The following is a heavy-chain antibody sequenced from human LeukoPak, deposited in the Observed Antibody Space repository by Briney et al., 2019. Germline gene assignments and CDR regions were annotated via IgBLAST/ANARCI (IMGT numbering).Heavy chain of an antibody. Sequence: GGSLRLSCAASGFTFSSYAMSWVRQAPGKGLECVSAISGSGGSTYYADSVKGRFTISRDNSKNTLYLQMNSLRAEDTAVYYCAKHTGYSSGWYAGYFDYWGQGTLVTVSS. V-gene: IGHV3-23*01. CDR2: ISGSGGST. J-gene: IGHJ4*02. CDR1: GFTFSSYA. CDR3: AKHTGYSSGWYAGYFDY. D-gene: IGHD6-19*01.